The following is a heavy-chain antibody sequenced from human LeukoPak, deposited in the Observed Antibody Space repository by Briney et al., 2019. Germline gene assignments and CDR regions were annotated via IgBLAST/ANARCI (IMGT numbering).Heavy chain of an antibody. Sequence: GESLKISCKGSGYSFTSYWIGWVRQMPGKGLERMGIIYPGDSDTRYSPSFQGQVSISADKSISTAYLQWSSLKASDTAMYYCARPRGFCSGGSCYFDYWGRGTLVTVSS. CDR1: GYSFTSYW. V-gene: IGHV5-51*01. CDR2: IYPGDSDT. J-gene: IGHJ4*02. D-gene: IGHD2-15*01. CDR3: ARPRGFCSGGSCYFDY.